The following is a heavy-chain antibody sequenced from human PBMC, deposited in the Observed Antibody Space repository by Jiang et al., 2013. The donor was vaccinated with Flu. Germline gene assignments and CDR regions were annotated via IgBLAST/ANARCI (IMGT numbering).Heavy chain of an antibody. Sequence: GSGLVKPSETLSLTCTVSGGSISSYYWSWIRQPPGKGLEWIGYIYYSGSTNYNPSLKSRVTISVDTSKNQFSLKLSSVTAADTAVYYCARDFNYYGSGSYYTHYYGMDVWGQGTTVTVSS. V-gene: IGHV4-59*13. CDR3: ARDFNYYGSGSYYTHYYGMDV. D-gene: IGHD3-10*01. J-gene: IGHJ6*02. CDR2: IYYSGST. CDR1: GGSISSYY.